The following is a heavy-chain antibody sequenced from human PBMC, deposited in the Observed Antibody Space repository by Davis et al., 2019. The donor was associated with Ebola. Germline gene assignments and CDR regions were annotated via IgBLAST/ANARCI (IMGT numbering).Heavy chain of an antibody. CDR3: ARFDDYCSSTSCYFCY. Sequence: ASVKVSCKASGYTFTSYYMHWVRQAPGQGLEWMGWINAGNGNTKYSQKFQGRVTITRDTSASTAYMELSSLRSEDTAVYYCARFDDYCSSTSCYFCYWGQGTLVTVSS. V-gene: IGHV1-3*01. D-gene: IGHD2-2*01. J-gene: IGHJ4*02. CDR2: INAGNGNT. CDR1: GYTFTSYY.